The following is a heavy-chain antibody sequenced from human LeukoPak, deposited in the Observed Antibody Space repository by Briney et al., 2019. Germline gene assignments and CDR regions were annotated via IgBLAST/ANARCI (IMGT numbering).Heavy chain of an antibody. CDR3: ARGYYYGSGSYYLFDY. CDR2: MNPNSGNT. J-gene: IGHJ4*02. CDR1: GYTFTSYD. Sequence: ASVKVSCKASGYTFTSYDINWVRQATGQGLEWMGWMNPNSGNTGYAQKFQGRVTMTRNTSISTAYMELSSLRSEDTAVYYCARGYYYGSGSYYLFDYWGQGTLVTASS. D-gene: IGHD3-10*01. V-gene: IGHV1-8*01.